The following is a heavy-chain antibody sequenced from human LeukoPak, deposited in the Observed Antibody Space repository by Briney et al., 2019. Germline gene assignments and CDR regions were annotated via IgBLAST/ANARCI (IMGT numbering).Heavy chain of an antibody. CDR1: GYSISSGYY. CDR3: ARAPGGYYFDS. J-gene: IGHJ4*02. D-gene: IGHD3-10*01. Sequence: SETLSLTCAVSGYSISSGYYWGWIRQPPGKGLEWIGSIYHGGSTYYNPSLQSRVTISVDTSKNQFSLKLSSVTAADTAVHYCARAPGGYYFDSWGQGTLVTVSS. V-gene: IGHV4-38-2*01. CDR2: IYHGGST.